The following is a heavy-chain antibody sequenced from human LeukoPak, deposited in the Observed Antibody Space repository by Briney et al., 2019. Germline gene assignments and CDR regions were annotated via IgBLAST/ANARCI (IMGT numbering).Heavy chain of an antibody. CDR3: ASRPPHCDSSGYLT. CDR2: IWYDGSNK. D-gene: IGHD3-22*01. J-gene: IGHJ5*02. Sequence: GGSLRLSCAASGFTFSSYGMHWVRHAPRQGQEWVAVIWYDGSNKYYADSVKGRFTISRDNSKNTLYLQMNSLRAEDTAVYYCASRPPHCDSSGYLTWGQGTLVSVSP. V-gene: IGHV3-33*01. CDR1: GFTFSSYG.